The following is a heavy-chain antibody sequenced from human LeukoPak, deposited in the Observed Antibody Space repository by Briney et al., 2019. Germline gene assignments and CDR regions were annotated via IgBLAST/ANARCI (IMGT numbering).Heavy chain of an antibody. Sequence: SETLSLTCIVSGGSISSYYWSWIRQPPGKGLEWIGYIYYSGSTNYNPSLKSRVTISVDTSKNQFSLKLSSVTAADTAVYYCARYQLELTSYFDYWGQGTLVTVSS. V-gene: IGHV4-59*01. CDR1: GGSISSYY. CDR2: IYYSGST. J-gene: IGHJ4*02. D-gene: IGHD1-1*01. CDR3: ARYQLELTSYFDY.